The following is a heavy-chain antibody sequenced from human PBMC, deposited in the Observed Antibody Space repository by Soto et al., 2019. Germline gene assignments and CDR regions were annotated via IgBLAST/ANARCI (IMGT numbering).Heavy chain of an antibody. CDR3: ARDQGGQSGNFIFDH. Sequence: GGSLRLSCAASGFTFSDYTFHWVRRAPGKGLEWVSSISTSSSYIYYTDSVKGRFTISRDNSKNTLFLQMNSLRADDTAVYYCARDQGGQSGNFIFDHWGQGALVTVSS. V-gene: IGHV3-21*01. D-gene: IGHD1-26*01. CDR1: GFTFSDYT. J-gene: IGHJ4*02. CDR2: ISTSSSYI.